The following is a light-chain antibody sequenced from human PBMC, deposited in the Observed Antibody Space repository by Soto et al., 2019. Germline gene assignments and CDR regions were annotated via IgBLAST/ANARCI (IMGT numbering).Light chain of an antibody. J-gene: IGKJ4*01. V-gene: IGKV2-28*01. CDR3: MQALQTPPT. CDR2: LGS. CDR1: QSLLHSNGYNY. Sequence: DIVMTQSPLSLPVTPGEPASISCRSSQSLLHSNGYNYLDWYLQKPGQSPQLLIYLGSNRASGVPDRFSGSGSGTDFTLKISRVEADDVGVYYGMQALQTPPTFGGGTKVEIK.